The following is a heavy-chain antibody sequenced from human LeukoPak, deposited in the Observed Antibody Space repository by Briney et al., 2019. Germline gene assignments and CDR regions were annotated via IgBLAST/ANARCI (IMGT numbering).Heavy chain of an antibody. CDR2: INPNSGGT. V-gene: IGHV1-2*06. CDR1: GYTFTGYY. D-gene: IGHD7-27*01. Sequence: GASVKVSCKASGYTFTGYYMHWVRQAPGQGLEWMGRINPNSGGTNYAQKFQGRVTMTRDTSISTAYMELSRLRSEDTAVYYCARSLRTLGRGDPYYYYYYMDVWGKGTTVTVFS. J-gene: IGHJ6*03. CDR3: ARSLRTLGRGDPYYYYYYMDV.